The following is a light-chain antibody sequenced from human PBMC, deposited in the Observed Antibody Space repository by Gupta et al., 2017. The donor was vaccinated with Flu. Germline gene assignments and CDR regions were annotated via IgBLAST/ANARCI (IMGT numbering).Light chain of an antibody. V-gene: IGKV3D-15*01. CDR2: GAS. CDR1: QSISSN. Sequence: EIVMTQSPATLSVSPGETATVSCRASQSISSNLAWYQQKPGQPPRLLIHGASTRVTGTPDRFSGSGSGTEFTLTISSLQSEDFAVYYCQQFHKWPPLTFGGGTKVEMK. CDR3: QQFHKWPPLT. J-gene: IGKJ4*01.